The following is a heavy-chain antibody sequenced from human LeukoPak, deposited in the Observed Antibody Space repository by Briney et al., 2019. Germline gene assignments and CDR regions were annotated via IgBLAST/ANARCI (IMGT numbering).Heavy chain of an antibody. J-gene: IGHJ4*02. CDR1: GFTFSSHW. V-gene: IGHV3-7*03. Sequence: AGGSLRLSCAASGFTFSSHWMSWVRQAPGKGLEWVANIKQDGSEKYYVDSVKGRFTISRDNAKNSLYLQMNSLRAEDTAVYYCARDSSSSWYYFDYWGQGTLVTVSS. CDR2: IKQDGSEK. CDR3: ARDSSSSWYYFDY. D-gene: IGHD6-13*01.